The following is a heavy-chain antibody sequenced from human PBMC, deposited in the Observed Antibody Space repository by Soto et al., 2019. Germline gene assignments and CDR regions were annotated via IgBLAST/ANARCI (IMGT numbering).Heavy chain of an antibody. V-gene: IGHV3-23*01. CDR1: GFTFSSYA. Sequence: GVSLRLSCAASGFTFSSYAMSWVRQAPGKGLEWVSAISGSGGSTYYADSVKGRFTISRDNSKNTLYLQMNSLRAEDTAVYYCAKREYCSSTSCYGFDAFDIWGQGTMVTVSS. J-gene: IGHJ3*02. CDR3: AKREYCSSTSCYGFDAFDI. D-gene: IGHD2-2*01. CDR2: ISGSGGST.